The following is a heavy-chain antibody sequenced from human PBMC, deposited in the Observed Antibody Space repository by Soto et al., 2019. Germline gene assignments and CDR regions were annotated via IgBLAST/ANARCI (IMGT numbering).Heavy chain of an antibody. V-gene: IGHV4-34*01. CDR3: ARGPKGEVGGTWYYYAMDV. Sequence: SETLSLTGAVYGGSFSGYYWSWIRQPPGKGLEWIGEINHSGSTNYNPSLKSRVTISVDTSKNQFSLKLNSVTAADTAVYYCARGPKGEVGGTWYYYAMDVWGQGTTVTVSS. D-gene: IGHD1-26*01. J-gene: IGHJ6*02. CDR1: GGSFSGYY. CDR2: INHSGST.